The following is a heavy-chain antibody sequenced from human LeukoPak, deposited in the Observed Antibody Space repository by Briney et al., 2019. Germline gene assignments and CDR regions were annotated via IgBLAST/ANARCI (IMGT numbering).Heavy chain of an antibody. V-gene: IGHV3-7*01. Sequence: GGSLRLSCAASGFTFSNYWMSWVRQAPGKGLDLVANINQDGSERYYVDSVKGRFSISRDNAKNSLYLQMNSLRAEDTAVYYCARDDFWSGYYPDYWGQGTLVTVSS. CDR2: INQDGSER. D-gene: IGHD3-3*01. J-gene: IGHJ4*02. CDR1: GFTFSNYW. CDR3: ARDDFWSGYYPDY.